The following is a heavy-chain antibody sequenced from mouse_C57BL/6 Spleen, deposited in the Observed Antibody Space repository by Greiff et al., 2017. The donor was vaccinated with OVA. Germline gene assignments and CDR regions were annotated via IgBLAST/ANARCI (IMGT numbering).Heavy chain of an antibody. V-gene: IGHV1-64*01. J-gene: IGHJ1*03. CDR2: IHPNSGST. CDR1: GYTFTSYW. Sequence: QVQLQQPGAELVKPGASVKLSCKASGYTFTSYWMHWVKQRPGQGLEWIGMIHPNSGSTNYNEKFKSKATLTVDKSSSTAYMQLSSLTSEDSAVYYCASAYYGSLHWYFDVWGTGTTVTVSS. CDR3: ASAYYGSLHWYFDV. D-gene: IGHD1-1*01.